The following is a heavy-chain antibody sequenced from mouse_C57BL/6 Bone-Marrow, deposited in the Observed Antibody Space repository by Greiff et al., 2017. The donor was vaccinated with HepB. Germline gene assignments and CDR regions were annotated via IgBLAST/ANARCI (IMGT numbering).Heavy chain of an antibody. J-gene: IGHJ3*01. CDR3: VNGYYGSSLPFAY. V-gene: IGHV10-1*01. CDR2: IRSKSNNYAT. CDR1: GFSFNTYA. D-gene: IGHD1-1*01. Sequence: EVMLVESGGGLVQPKGSLKLSCAASGFSFNTYAMNWVRQAPGKGLEWVARIRSKSNNYATYYADSVKDRFTIARDDSESMLYLQMNNLKTEDTAMYYCVNGYYGSSLPFAYWGQGTLVTVSA.